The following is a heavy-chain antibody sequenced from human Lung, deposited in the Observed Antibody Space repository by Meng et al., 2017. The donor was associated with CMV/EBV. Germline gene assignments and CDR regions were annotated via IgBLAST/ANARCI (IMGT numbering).Heavy chain of an antibody. V-gene: IGHV4-59*01. J-gene: IGHJ4*02. CDR2: IYYSGST. Sequence: SETLSLXCTVSGGSIRSYYWSWIRQPPGKGLEWMGDIYYSGSTNYNPSLKSRVTISVDTSKNQFSLKLSSVTAADTAVYYCARDPAASIFGVVTNEGYFDYWGQGTLVTVSS. D-gene: IGHD3-3*01. CDR1: GGSIRSYY. CDR3: ARDPAASIFGVVTNEGYFDY.